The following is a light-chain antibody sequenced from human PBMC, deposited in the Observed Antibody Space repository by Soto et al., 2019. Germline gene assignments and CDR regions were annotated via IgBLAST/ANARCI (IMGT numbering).Light chain of an antibody. Sequence: QSVLTQPASVSGSPGQSITLSCGGTSSDIKSQNYVSWYQQHPGEGPQLIIYDVAKRPPGVSNRFSGSKSGDTASLVISGLQAEDEAEYYCTSYTATTPHYVFGTGTKVTVL. J-gene: IGLJ1*01. CDR1: SSDIKSQNY. CDR2: DVA. V-gene: IGLV2-14*03. CDR3: TSYTATTPHYV.